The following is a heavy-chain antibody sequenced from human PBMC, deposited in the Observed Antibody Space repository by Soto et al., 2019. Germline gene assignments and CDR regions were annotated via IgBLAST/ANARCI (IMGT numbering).Heavy chain of an antibody. CDR3: ARDAPGLGELSFDY. CDR1: GGTFSSYA. V-gene: IGHV1-69*06. J-gene: IGHJ4*02. CDR2: IIPIFGTA. Sequence: SVKVSCKASGGTFSSYAISWVRQAPGQGLEWMGGIIPIFGTANYAQKFQGRVTITADKSTSTAYMELSSLRSEDTAVYYCARDAPGLGELSFDYWGQGXLITVSS. D-gene: IGHD3-16*02.